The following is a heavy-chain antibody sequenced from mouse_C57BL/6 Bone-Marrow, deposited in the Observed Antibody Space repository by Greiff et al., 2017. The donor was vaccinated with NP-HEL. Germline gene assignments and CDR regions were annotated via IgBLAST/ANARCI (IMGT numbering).Heavy chain of an antibody. CDR1: GYTFTDYY. CDR2: IYPGSGNT. V-gene: IGHV1-76*01. Sequence: QVQLKQSGAELVRPGASVKLSCKASGYTFTDYYINWVKQRPGQGLEWIARIYPGSGNTYYNEKFKGKATLTAEKSSSTAYMQLSSLTSEDSAVYFCAIAYYSNYVNYWGQGTTLTVSS. CDR3: AIAYYSNYVNY. J-gene: IGHJ2*01. D-gene: IGHD2-5*01.